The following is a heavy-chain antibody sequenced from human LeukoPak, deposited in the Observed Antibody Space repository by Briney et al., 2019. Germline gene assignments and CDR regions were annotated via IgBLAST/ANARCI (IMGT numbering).Heavy chain of an antibody. J-gene: IGHJ3*02. CDR3: AKDSSSWYDAFDI. CDR2: ISGSGGTT. D-gene: IGHD6-13*01. V-gene: IGHV3-23*01. CDR1: GFTISSYA. Sequence: GGSRRLSCAASGFTISSYAMSWVRQAPGKGLEWISTISGSGGTTYYADSVKGRFTISRDNSKNTLYLQMNSLRAEDTAVYYCAKDSSSWYDAFDIWGQGTMVTVSS.